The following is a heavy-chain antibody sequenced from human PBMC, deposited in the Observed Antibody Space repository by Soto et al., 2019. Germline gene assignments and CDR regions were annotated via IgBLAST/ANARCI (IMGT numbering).Heavy chain of an antibody. D-gene: IGHD3-16*01. CDR2: IKDDGSEI. Sequence: GGSLRLSCAVSGFNVMSYWMSWVRQAPGKGLEWVASIKDDGSEIYYLQSVRGRFTISRDSAGNALHLAMNYLSAEDTGVYFCARDIGFDYVKWVQGTLVTASS. J-gene: IGHJ4*02. CDR3: ARDIGFDYVK. V-gene: IGHV3-7*01. CDR1: GFNVMSYW.